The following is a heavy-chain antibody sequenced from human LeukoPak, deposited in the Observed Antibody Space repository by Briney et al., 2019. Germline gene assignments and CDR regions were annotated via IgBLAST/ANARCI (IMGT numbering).Heavy chain of an antibody. CDR3: AKDQAHPVYGEAFDI. D-gene: IGHD3-10*01. CDR2: ISWNSGSI. V-gene: IGHV3-9*01. J-gene: IGHJ3*02. Sequence: GRSLRLSCAASGFTFDDYAMHWVRQAPGKGLEWVSGISWNSGSIGYADSVKGRFTISRDNAKNSLYLQMNSLRAEDTALYYCAKDQAHPVYGEAFDIWGQGTMVTVSS. CDR1: GFTFDDYA.